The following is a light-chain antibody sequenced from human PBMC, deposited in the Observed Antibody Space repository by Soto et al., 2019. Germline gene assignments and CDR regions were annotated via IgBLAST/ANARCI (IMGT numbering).Light chain of an antibody. Sequence: ILMTQSPATLSVSPGERATLSCRASQSVSNNLAWSQQKPGQARRLLIYDASTRATGIPARFSGSGSGTEFTLTISGLQSEDFAVYYCQQYNNWPPWTFGQGTKVEIK. CDR3: QQYNNWPPWT. J-gene: IGKJ1*01. V-gene: IGKV3-15*01. CDR2: DAS. CDR1: QSVSNN.